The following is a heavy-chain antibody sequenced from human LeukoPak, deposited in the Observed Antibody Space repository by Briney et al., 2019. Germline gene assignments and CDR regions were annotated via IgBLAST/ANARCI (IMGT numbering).Heavy chain of an antibody. V-gene: IGHV1-69*13. J-gene: IGHJ4*02. CDR2: IIPIFGTA. CDR3: ARSLVGATSLGY. D-gene: IGHD1-26*01. Sequence: SVKVSCKASGGTFSSYATSWVRQAPGQGLEWMGGIIPIFGTANYAQKFQGRVTITADESTSTAYMELSSLRSEDTAVYYCARSLVGATSLGYWGQGTLVTVSS. CDR1: GGTFSSYA.